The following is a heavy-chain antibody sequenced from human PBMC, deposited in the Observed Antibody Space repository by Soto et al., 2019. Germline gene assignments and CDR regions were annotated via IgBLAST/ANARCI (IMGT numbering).Heavy chain of an antibody. CDR1: GDSISSLY. CDR3: AKSLWDTSGWNTDY. D-gene: IGHD6-19*01. V-gene: IGHV4-59*01. CDR2: IYYSGSI. Sequence: QVQLQESGPGLVKPSETLSLTCTVSGDSISSLYWSWIRQPPGKGLEWIGYIYYSGSINYNPSLKSRVTIXVXPPXNQFSLRLSSVTAADTAVYYCAKSLWDTSGWNTDYWGQGTLVTVSS. J-gene: IGHJ4*02.